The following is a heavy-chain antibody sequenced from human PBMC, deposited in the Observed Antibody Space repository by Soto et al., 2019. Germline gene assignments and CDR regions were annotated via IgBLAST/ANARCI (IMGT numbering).Heavy chain of an antibody. J-gene: IGHJ4*02. Sequence: GSLRLSCAGSGLSFGSYWMSWVRQAPGKGLEWVANINEDGSEKYYVDSVKGRFTISRDNPNYSLYLQMNSLRAEDTAVYYCASAGIWGRGTLVTVSS. CDR1: GLSFGSYW. CDR3: ASAGI. CDR2: INEDGSEK. V-gene: IGHV3-7*01.